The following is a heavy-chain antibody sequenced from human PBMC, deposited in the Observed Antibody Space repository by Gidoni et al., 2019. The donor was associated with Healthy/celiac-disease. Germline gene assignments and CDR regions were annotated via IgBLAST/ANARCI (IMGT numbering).Heavy chain of an antibody. CDR2: INHSGST. J-gene: IGHJ4*02. D-gene: IGHD3-10*01. CDR1: GGSFSGYY. V-gene: IGHV4-34*01. CDR3: AGGTYYYGSGSVDY. Sequence: QVQLQQWGAGLLKPSETLSLTCAVYGGSFSGYYWSWIRQPPGEGLEWIGEINHSGSTNYNPSLKSRVTISVDTSKNQFSLKLSSVTAADTAVYYCAGGTYYYGSGSVDYWGQGTLVTVSS.